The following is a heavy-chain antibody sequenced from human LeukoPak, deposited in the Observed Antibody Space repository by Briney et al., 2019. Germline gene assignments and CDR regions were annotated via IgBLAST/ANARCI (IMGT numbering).Heavy chain of an antibody. CDR3: VRSLDY. Sequence: PGGSLRLSCAVSGLTFSSYAMHWVRQAPGKGLEWVAVISYDGSNKYYADSVKGRFTISRDNSKNTLYLQMNSLRAEDTALYYCVRSLDYWGQGTLVTVSS. CDR1: GLTFSSYA. CDR2: ISYDGSNK. V-gene: IGHV3-30-3*01. J-gene: IGHJ4*02.